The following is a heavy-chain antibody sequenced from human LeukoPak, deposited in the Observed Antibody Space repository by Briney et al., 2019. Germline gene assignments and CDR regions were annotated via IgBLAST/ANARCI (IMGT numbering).Heavy chain of an antibody. Sequence: GESLKISCKGSGYSFTSYWIGWVRQMPGKGLEWMGIIYPGDSDTRYSPSFQGQVTISADKSISTAYLQWSSLKASDTAMYYCARVCNYYGSGSYNWFDPWGQGTLVTVSS. CDR1: GYSFTSYW. J-gene: IGHJ5*02. CDR3: ARVCNYYGSGSYNWFDP. V-gene: IGHV5-51*01. D-gene: IGHD3-10*01. CDR2: IYPGDSDT.